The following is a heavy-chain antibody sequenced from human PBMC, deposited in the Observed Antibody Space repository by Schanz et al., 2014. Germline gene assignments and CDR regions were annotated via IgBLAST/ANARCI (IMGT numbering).Heavy chain of an antibody. Sequence: EVQLVESGGGLVQPGGSLRLSCAASTFTFSSDWMSWVRQAPGKGLEWVANIKEDGSVKDYVDSVKGRFTISRDNSKNTLFLRMNSLRAEDTAIYYCAKGAPYPFDLWGRGTLXTVAS. V-gene: IGHV3-7*05. CDR1: TFTFSSDW. J-gene: IGHJ2*01. CDR2: IKEDGSVK. CDR3: AKGAPYPFDL.